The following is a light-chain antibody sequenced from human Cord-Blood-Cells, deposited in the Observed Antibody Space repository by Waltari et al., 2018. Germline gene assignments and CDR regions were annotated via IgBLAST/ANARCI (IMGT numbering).Light chain of an antibody. CDR2: DVS. CDR1: SSDVGGYNS. J-gene: IGLJ3*02. V-gene: IGLV2-11*01. Sequence: QSALTQPRSVSGSPGQSVTIPCTATSSDVGGYNSVSWYQQHPGKAPKLMIYDVSKRPSGVPDRFSGSKSGNTASLTISGLQAEDEADYYCCAYAGSHWVFGGGTKLTVL. CDR3: CAYAGSHWV.